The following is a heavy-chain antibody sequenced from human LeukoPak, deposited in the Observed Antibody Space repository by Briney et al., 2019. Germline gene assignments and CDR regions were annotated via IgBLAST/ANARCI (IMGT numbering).Heavy chain of an antibody. CDR3: AKGLRYFDWLTGDAFDI. V-gene: IGHV3-23*01. CDR1: GFTFSSYG. CDR2: ISGSGGST. J-gene: IGHJ3*02. Sequence: GGTLRLSCAASGFTFSSYGMSWVRQAPGKGLEWVSAISGSGGSTYYADSVKGRFTISRDNSKNTLYLQMNSLRAEDTAVYYCAKGLRYFDWLTGDAFDIWGQGTTVTISS. D-gene: IGHD3-9*01.